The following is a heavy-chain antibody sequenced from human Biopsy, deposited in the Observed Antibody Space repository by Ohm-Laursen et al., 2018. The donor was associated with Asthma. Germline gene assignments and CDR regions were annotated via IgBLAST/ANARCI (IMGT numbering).Heavy chain of an antibody. D-gene: IGHD5-24*01. V-gene: IGHV4-30-2*01. Sequence: SQTLSLTCPVSGGSISSGGYSWSWIRQPPGKGLEWIGYIYHSGSTYYNPSLKSRVTISVDSSKNQFSLKLSSVTAADTAVYYCARVKDGYNFDYWGQGTLVTVSS. J-gene: IGHJ4*02. CDR3: ARVKDGYNFDY. CDR2: IYHSGST. CDR1: GGSISSGGYS.